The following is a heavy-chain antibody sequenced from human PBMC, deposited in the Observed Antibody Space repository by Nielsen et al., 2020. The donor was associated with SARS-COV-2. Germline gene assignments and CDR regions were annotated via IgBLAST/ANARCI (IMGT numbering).Heavy chain of an antibody. V-gene: IGHV1-46*01. D-gene: IGHD3-22*01. Sequence: ASVKVSCKASGYTFTGYYMHWVRQAPGQGLEWMGIINPSGGSTSYAQKFQGRVTMTRDTSTSTVYMELSSLRSEDTAVYYCARSDDSNSSGYYFYVILGGFDYWGQGTLVTVSS. CDR1: GYTFTGYY. J-gene: IGHJ4*02. CDR2: INPSGGST. CDR3: ARSDDSNSSGYYFYVILGGFDY.